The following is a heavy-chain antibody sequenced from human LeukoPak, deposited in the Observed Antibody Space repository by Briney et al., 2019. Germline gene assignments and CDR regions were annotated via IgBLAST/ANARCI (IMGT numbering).Heavy chain of an antibody. D-gene: IGHD2-2*02. CDR3: ARVDTRRYCSSTSCYTEDY. Sequence: GASVTVSCKASGYTFTSYYMHWVRQAPGQGLEWMGIISPSGGSTSYAQKFQGRVTMTRDTSTSTVYMELSSLRSEDTAVYYCARVDTRRYCSSTSCYTEDYWGQGTLVTVSS. V-gene: IGHV1-46*01. CDR1: GYTFTSYY. CDR2: ISPSGGST. J-gene: IGHJ4*02.